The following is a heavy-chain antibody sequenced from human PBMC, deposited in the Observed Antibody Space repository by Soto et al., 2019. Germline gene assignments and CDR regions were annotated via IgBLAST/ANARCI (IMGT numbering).Heavy chain of an antibody. V-gene: IGHV1-2*02. D-gene: IGHD3-3*01. CDR1: GYTFTGYY. Sequence: ASVKVSCKASGYTFTGYYMHWVRQAPGQGLEWMGWINPNSGGTNYAQKFQGRVTMTRDTSISTAYMELSRLRSDDTAVYYCFTIFGVVIIDYYGMDVWGQGXTVTVYS. CDR2: INPNSGGT. J-gene: IGHJ6*02. CDR3: FTIFGVVIIDYYGMDV.